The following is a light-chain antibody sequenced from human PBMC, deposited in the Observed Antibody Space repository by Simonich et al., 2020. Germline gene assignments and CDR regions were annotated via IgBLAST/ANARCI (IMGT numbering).Light chain of an antibody. CDR3: QQYNSYSRT. CDR1: QSISSW. V-gene: IGKV1-5*03. J-gene: IGKJ1*01. Sequence: DILMTQSPSTLYASVGDRVTITCRASQSISSWLAWYQQKPGKAPKLLIYKASSLESGVTSRFSGSGSGTEFTLTISSLQPDDFATYYCQQYNSYSRTFGQGTKVEIK. CDR2: KAS.